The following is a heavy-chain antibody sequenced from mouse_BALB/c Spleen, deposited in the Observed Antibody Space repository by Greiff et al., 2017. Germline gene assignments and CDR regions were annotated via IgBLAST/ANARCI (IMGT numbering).Heavy chain of an antibody. CDR1: GFDFSRYW. CDR2: INPDSSTI. V-gene: IGHV4-1*02. Sequence: EVKLLESGGGLVQPGGSLKLSCAASGFDFSRYWMSWVRQAPGKGLEWIGEINPDSSTINYTPSLKDKFIISRDNAKNTLYLQMSKVRSEDTALYYCARLRRAYYAMDYWGQGTSVTVSS. J-gene: IGHJ4*01. CDR3: ARLRRAYYAMDY. D-gene: IGHD1-2*01.